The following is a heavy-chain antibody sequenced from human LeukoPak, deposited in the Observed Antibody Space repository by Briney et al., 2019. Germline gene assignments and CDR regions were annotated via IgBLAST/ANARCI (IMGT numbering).Heavy chain of an antibody. CDR1: GFTFSSHA. Sequence: SGGSLRLSCAASGFTFSSHAMSWVRQAPGKGLEWVSAISGGGGSTYYTDSVKGRFTISRDNSKNTLYLQMNSLRAEDTAVYYCAKVGESGGVWKYYFDYWGQGTLVTVSS. J-gene: IGHJ4*02. D-gene: IGHD2-8*02. CDR3: AKVGESGGVWKYYFDY. CDR2: ISGGGGST. V-gene: IGHV3-23*01.